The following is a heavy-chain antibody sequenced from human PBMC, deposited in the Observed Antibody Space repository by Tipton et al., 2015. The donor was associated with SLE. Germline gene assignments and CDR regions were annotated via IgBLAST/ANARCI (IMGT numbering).Heavy chain of an antibody. CDR1: GFTFSSYA. CDR2: IRYDGSVQ. Sequence: SLRLSCAASGFTFSSYAMHWVRQAPGKGLEWVAFIRYDGSVQYHTDSVKGRFSISKDNSKNILSLQMNSLGAEDTAVYYCAKDAFTGSYESFDIWGQGTMVTVSS. V-gene: IGHV3-30*02. D-gene: IGHD1-26*01. J-gene: IGHJ3*02. CDR3: AKDAFTGSYESFDI.